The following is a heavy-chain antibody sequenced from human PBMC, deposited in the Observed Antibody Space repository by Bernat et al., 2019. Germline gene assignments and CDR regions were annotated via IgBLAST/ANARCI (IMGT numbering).Heavy chain of an antibody. Sequence: VQLVESGGGLVKPGGSLRLSCAASGFTFSSYSMNWVRQAPGKGLEWVSSISSSSSYIYYADSVKGRFTISRDNAKNSLYLQMNSLRAEDTAVYYCAGDGGYYDYICGSARWYFDYWGLGTLVTVSS. D-gene: IGHD3-16*01. CDR3: AGDGGYYDYICGSARWYFDY. J-gene: IGHJ4*02. CDR2: ISSSSSYI. V-gene: IGHV3-21*01. CDR1: GFTFSSYS.